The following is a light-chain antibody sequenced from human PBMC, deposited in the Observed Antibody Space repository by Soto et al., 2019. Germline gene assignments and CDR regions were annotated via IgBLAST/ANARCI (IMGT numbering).Light chain of an antibody. J-gene: IGKJ2*01. CDR2: GAS. CDR1: QSVSSSY. V-gene: IGKV3-20*01. CDR3: QQYVPPRYT. Sequence: EIVLTQSPGTLSLSPGERATLSCRASQSVSSSYLAWYQQKPGQAPRLLIYGASNRAAGTPDRFSGSGSGTGFTLTISRLEPEDFAVYDCQQYVPPRYTFGQGTKLEIK.